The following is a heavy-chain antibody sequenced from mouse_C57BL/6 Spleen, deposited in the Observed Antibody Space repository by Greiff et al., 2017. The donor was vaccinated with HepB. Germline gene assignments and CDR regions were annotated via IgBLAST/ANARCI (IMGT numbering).Heavy chain of an antibody. D-gene: IGHD2-5*01. J-gene: IGHJ1*03. V-gene: IGHV3-1*01. CDR2: ISYSGST. CDR3: AREGSYYSNWYFDV. CDR1: GYSITSGYD. Sequence: EVQRVESGPGMVKPSQSLSLTCTVTGYSITSGYDWHWIRHFPGNKLEWMGYISYSGSTNYNPSLKSRISITHDTSKNHFFLKLNSVTTEDTATYYCAREGSYYSNWYFDVWGTGTTVTVSS.